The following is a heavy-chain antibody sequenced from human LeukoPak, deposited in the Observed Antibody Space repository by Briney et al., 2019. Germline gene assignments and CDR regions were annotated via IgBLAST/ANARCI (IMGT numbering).Heavy chain of an antibody. D-gene: IGHD3-10*01. CDR3: ARDTYYFGSGRYAPNYGMDV. Sequence: PGGSLRLSCIVSGFTFGDYGMSWVRQVPGKGLEWVSGISWNGDRTDYAASVAGRFIISRDSAAKVFYLQMNSLRAEDTALYHCARDTYYFGSGRYAPNYGMDVWGQGTTVTVSS. V-gene: IGHV3-20*01. CDR2: ISWNGDRT. J-gene: IGHJ6*02. CDR1: GFTFGDYG.